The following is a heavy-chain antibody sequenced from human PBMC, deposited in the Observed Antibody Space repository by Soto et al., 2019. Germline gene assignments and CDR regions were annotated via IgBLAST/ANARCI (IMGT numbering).Heavy chain of an antibody. CDR3: ASYYDFWSGYNFGSPGNWFDP. CDR2: IYYSGST. D-gene: IGHD3-3*01. CDR1: GGSISSGGYY. J-gene: IGHJ5*02. Sequence: SETLSLTCTVSGGSISSGGYYWSWIRQHPGKGLEWIGYIYYSGSTYYNPSLKSRVTISVDTSRNQFSLKLSSVTAADTAVYYCASYYDFWSGYNFGSPGNWFDPWGQGTLVTVSS. V-gene: IGHV4-31*03.